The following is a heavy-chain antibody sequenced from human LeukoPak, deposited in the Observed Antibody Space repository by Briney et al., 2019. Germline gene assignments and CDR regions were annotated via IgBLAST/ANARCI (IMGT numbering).Heavy chain of an antibody. D-gene: IGHD4-17*01. Sequence: HSGRSLRPSCSASGFTFDDYAVSWFRQAPGKGLEWVGFIRSKAFGGTPEYAAPVRGRFTISRDDSKSIAYLQMNSLKTEDTAVYYCTRNTVTVHFDYWSQGTLVTVSS. CDR1: GFTFDDYA. CDR2: IRSKAFGGTP. V-gene: IGHV3-49*03. CDR3: TRNTVTVHFDY. J-gene: IGHJ4*02.